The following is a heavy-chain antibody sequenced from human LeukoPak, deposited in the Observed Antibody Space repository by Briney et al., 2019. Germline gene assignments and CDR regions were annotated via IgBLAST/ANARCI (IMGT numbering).Heavy chain of an antibody. CDR3: ARAPVDRQQLDNTDHFDY. J-gene: IGHJ4*02. Sequence: ASVKVPCKASGYTFTSYDINWVRQATGQGLEWMGWMNPNSGNTGYAQKFQGRVTITRNTSISTAYMELSSLRSEDTAVYYCARAPVDRQQLDNTDHFDYWGQGTLVTVSS. CDR1: GYTFTSYD. CDR2: MNPNSGNT. V-gene: IGHV1-8*03. D-gene: IGHD6-13*01.